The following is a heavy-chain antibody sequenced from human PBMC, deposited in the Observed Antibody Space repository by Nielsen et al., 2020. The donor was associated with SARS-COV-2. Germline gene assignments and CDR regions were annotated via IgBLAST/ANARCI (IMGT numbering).Heavy chain of an antibody. CDR2: IWYDGSNQ. Sequence: GGSLRLSCAASGFTFSDYAMHWVRQAPGKGLEWVGLIWYDGSNQFYADSVKGRFTISRDFSKTTLYLQMNSLRAEDTAMYYCAKDRATFMIYFRRGGPDYWGQGTLVTVSS. D-gene: IGHD3/OR15-3a*01. J-gene: IGHJ4*02. CDR1: GFTFSDYA. CDR3: AKDRATFMIYFRRGGPDY. V-gene: IGHV3-30*02.